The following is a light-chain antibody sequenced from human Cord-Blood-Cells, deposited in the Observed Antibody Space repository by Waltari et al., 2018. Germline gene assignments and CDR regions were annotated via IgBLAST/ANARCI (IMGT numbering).Light chain of an antibody. J-gene: IGKJ1*01. CDR3: QQLNSYPRT. Sequence: DIQFTQSPSFLSASVGDRVTITCRASQGISSYLAWYQQKAGKAPKLLIYAASTLQSGVPSRFSGSGSGTEFTLTISSLQPEDFATYYCQQLNSYPRTFGQGTKVEIK. CDR2: AAS. V-gene: IGKV1-9*01. CDR1: QGISSY.